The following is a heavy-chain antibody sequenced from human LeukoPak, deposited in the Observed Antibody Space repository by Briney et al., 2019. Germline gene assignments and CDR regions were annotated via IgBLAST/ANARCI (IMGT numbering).Heavy chain of an antibody. V-gene: IGHV1-2*02. D-gene: IGHD6-19*01. CDR1: GYTFTGYY. CDR3: ARDPLGYSSGPV. CDR2: INPNSGGT. J-gene: IGHJ4*02. Sequence: VASVKVSCKASGYTFTGYYMHWVRQAPGQGLEWMGWINPNSGGTNYAQKFQGRVTMTRDTSISTAYMELSSLRSDDTAVYYCARDPLGYSSGPVWGQGTLVTVSS.